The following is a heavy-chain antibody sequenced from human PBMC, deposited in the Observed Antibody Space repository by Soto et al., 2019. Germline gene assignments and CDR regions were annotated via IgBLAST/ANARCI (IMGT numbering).Heavy chain of an antibody. CDR1: GYTFTSYA. CDR3: ARTYSGSSFSAFDI. Sequence: GASVKVSCKASGYTFTSYAMHWVRQAPGQRLEWMGWINAGNGNTKYSQKFQGRVTMTRDTSTSTVYMELSSLRSEDTAVYYCARTYSGSSFSAFDIWGQGTMVTVSS. V-gene: IGHV1-3*01. J-gene: IGHJ3*02. CDR2: INAGNGNT. D-gene: IGHD1-26*01.